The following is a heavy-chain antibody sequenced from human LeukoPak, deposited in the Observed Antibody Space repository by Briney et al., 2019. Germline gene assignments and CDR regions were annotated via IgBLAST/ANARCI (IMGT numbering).Heavy chain of an antibody. D-gene: IGHD6-19*01. CDR2: ISTSGDST. CDR1: GFTFSSQN. Sequence: GGSLRLSCAASGFTFSSQNMNWARQAPGKGLEWVAYISTSGDSTKYADSVEGRFTVSRDNVENSLYLLMNSLRVDDTAVYYCVKNGWLDYWGQGIVVTVSS. J-gene: IGHJ4*02. V-gene: IGHV3-21*01. CDR3: VKNGWLDY.